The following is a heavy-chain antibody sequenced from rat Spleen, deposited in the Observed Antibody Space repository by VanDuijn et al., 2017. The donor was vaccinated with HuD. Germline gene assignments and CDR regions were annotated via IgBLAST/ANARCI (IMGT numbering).Heavy chain of an antibody. CDR3: ARRHYGYTDYFDY. J-gene: IGHJ2*01. Sequence: EVQLVESGGGLVQPGRSLKLSCAASGFTFSDYYMAWVRQAPKKGLEWVASISYEGSSTYYGDSVKGRFTIARDNAKSTLSLQMDILRSEDTATYYCARRHYGYTDYFDYWGQGVMVTVSS. V-gene: IGHV5-22*01. D-gene: IGHD1-9*01. CDR2: ISYEGSST. CDR1: GFTFSDYY.